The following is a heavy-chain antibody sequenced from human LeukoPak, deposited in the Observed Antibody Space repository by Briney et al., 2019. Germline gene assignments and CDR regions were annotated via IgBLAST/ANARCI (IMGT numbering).Heavy chain of an antibody. V-gene: IGHV4-4*07. CDR1: GGSISSYY. CDR3: ARDGRYYGSGSYYTYYYYGMDV. J-gene: IGHJ6*02. CDR2: IYTSGST. D-gene: IGHD3-10*01. Sequence: SETLSLTCTVSGGSISSYYWRWIQQPAGKGLEWIGRIYTSGSTNYNPSLKSRVTMSVDTSKNQFSLKLSSVTAADTAVYYCARDGRYYGSGSYYTYYYYGMDVWGQGTTVTVSS.